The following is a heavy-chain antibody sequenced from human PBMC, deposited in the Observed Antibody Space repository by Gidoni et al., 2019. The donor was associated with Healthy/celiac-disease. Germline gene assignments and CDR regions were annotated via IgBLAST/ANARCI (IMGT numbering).Heavy chain of an antibody. V-gene: IGHV2-26*01. Sequence: QAPLRAPGPVLVNPPETPPRPSPAPGFPLSNARMGVSWFRQPPGKALECLAHIFSNDEKTYTTSLKNRLTISKDTSKSQVVLTMNNMDPVDTATYYCARTDLGPLDYWGQGTLVTVSS. CDR2: IFSNDEK. CDR1: GFPLSNARMG. CDR3: ARTDLGPLDY. J-gene: IGHJ4*02.